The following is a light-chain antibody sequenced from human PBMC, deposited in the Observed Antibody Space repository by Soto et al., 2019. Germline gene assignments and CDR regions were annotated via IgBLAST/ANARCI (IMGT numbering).Light chain of an antibody. V-gene: IGKV1-5*03. CDR1: QSISSW. CDR2: KAS. J-gene: IGKJ1*01. CDR3: QQYNSYSWT. Sequence: DIQMTQSPSTLSASVGDRVTITCRASQSISSWLAWYQQKPGTAPKLLIYKASSLESGVPSRFSGSGSGTEFTLTISSLQPDDFATYYRQQYNSYSWTFGQGTKVEIK.